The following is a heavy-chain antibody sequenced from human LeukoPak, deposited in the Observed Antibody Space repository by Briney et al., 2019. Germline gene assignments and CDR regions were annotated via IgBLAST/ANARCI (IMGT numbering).Heavy chain of an antibody. D-gene: IGHD5-24*01. Sequence: GRSLRLSCAASGLTFSSYGMHWVRQAPGKGLEWVAVIWCDGSNKYYADSVKGRFTISRDNSKNTLYLQMNSLRAEDTAVYYCAREGWLQTNYYFDYWGQGTLVTVSS. V-gene: IGHV3-33*01. CDR3: AREGWLQTNYYFDY. CDR2: IWCDGSNK. CDR1: GLTFSSYG. J-gene: IGHJ4*02.